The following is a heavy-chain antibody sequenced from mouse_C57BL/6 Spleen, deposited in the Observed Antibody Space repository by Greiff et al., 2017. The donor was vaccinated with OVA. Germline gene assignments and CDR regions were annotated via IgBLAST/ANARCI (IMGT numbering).Heavy chain of an antibody. Sequence: QVQLQQPGAELVRPGTSVKLSCKASGYTFTSYWMHWVKQRPGQGLEWIGVIDPSDSYTNYNQKFKGKATLTVDTSSSTAYMQLSSLTSEDSAVYYCAPTGTEGYAMDYWGQGTSVTVSS. CDR2: IDPSDSYT. V-gene: IGHV1-59*01. CDR3: APTGTEGYAMDY. D-gene: IGHD4-1*02. J-gene: IGHJ4*01. CDR1: GYTFTSYW.